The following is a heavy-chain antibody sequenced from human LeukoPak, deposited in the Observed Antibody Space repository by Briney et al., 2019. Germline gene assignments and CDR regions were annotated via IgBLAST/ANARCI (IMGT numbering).Heavy chain of an antibody. V-gene: IGHV4-59*01. Sequence: SETLSLTCTVSGSSISSFYWSWVRQPPGKGLEWIGYIYYSGSTNYNPSLKSRVTISVDTSKNQFSLKLSSVTAADTAVYYCTRDPRSVPFRRAFDIWGQGTMVTVSS. CDR2: IYYSGST. J-gene: IGHJ3*02. CDR3: TRDPRSVPFRRAFDI. D-gene: IGHD3-16*02. CDR1: GSSISSFY.